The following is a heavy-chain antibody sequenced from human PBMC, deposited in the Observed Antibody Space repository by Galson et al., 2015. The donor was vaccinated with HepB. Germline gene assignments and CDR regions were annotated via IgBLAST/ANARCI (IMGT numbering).Heavy chain of an antibody. V-gene: IGHV4-39*01. CDR2: IYYSGRL. D-gene: IGHD6-19*01. J-gene: IGHJ2*01. Sequence: WARQPPGKGLEWIGSIYYSGRLFYNPSLKSRVSISVDTSKNQFSLRLSSVTGADTAVYYCARQPYTSGWLYWYFDLWGRGTLVTVSS. CDR3: ARQPYTSGWLYWYFDL.